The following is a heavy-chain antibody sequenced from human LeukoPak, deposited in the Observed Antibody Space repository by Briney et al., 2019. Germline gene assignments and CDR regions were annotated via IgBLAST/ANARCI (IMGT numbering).Heavy chain of an antibody. J-gene: IGHJ4*02. CDR3: VKYGWLDY. Sequence: GGSLRLSCAASGFTFSSQSMNWARQAPGKGLEWVAYISTTCYSTKVADSVDGRFTISRNNAENSLYLLMNSLRVEDSAVYYCVKYGWLDYWGQGILVTVSS. CDR2: ISTTCYST. D-gene: IGHD2-15*01. V-gene: IGHV3-21*06. CDR1: GFTFSSQS.